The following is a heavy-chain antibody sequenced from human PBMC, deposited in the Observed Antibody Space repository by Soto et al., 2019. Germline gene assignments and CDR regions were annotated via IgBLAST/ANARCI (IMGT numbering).Heavy chain of an antibody. Sequence: TLSLTFDVSGYSISSNDYWGWIRQSPGKGLEWIASIYRSGSTYYNASLKSRVTISVDTSKNQFSLKLNSVTAADTAVYYCAKARSYYESSGYPDAFDIWGQGTMVTVSS. J-gene: IGHJ3*02. V-gene: IGHV4-38-2*01. CDR2: IYRSGST. CDR1: GYSISSNDY. CDR3: AKARSYYESSGYPDAFDI. D-gene: IGHD3-22*01.